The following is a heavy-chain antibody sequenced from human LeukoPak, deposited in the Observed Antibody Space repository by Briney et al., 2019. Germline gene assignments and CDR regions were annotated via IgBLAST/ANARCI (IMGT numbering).Heavy chain of an antibody. V-gene: IGHV1-69*13. D-gene: IGHD3-3*01. J-gene: IGHJ4*02. CDR3: ARDDTIFGVVIPMGY. CDR2: IIPIFGTA. Sequence: SVKVSCKASGGTFSSYAISWVRQAPGQGLEWMGGIIPIFGTANYAQKFQGRVTITADESTSTAYMELRSLRSDDTAVYYCARDDTIFGVVIPMGYWGQGTLVTVSS. CDR1: GGTFSSYA.